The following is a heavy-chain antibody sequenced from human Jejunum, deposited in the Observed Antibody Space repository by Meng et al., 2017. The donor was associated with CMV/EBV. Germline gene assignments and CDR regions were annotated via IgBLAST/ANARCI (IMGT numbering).Heavy chain of an antibody. V-gene: IGHV3-23*01. CDR1: GLSFSTYA. Sequence: GLSFSTYAMTWVRQAPGKGLEWVSTISGSGGGTLYYADSVKGRFTISRDNPKNTLYLQMNSLTVEDTAVYYCAKSTTNTWSTFDSWGQGSLVTVSS. CDR2: ISGSGGGT. J-gene: IGHJ4*02. CDR3: AKSTTNTWSTFDS. D-gene: IGHD1-1*01.